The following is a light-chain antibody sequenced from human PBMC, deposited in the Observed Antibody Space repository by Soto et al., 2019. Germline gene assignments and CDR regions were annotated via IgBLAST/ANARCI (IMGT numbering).Light chain of an antibody. CDR3: QHRSDWPPRLT. CDR2: VAS. J-gene: IGKJ4*01. Sequence: EMVWTQSPATLSLSPGERATLSCGASRRVSSSLAWYQQNPGQAPRLLIYVASYRATGIPARFSGSGSGTDFPLTISSLEPEDFAVYYCQHRSDWPPRLTFGGGTKVEIK. V-gene: IGKV3-11*01. CDR1: RRVSSS.